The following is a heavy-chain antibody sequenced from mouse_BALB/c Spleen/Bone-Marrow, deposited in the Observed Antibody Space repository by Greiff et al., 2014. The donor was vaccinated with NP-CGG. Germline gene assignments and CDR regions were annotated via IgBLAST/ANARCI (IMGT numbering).Heavy chain of an antibody. CDR3: ARDYDYDY. CDR1: GFTFSSYG. D-gene: IGHD2-4*01. V-gene: IGHV5-6-3*01. J-gene: IGHJ2*01. Sequence: EAKLMESGGGLVQPGGSLKLSCAASGFTFSSYGMSWVRQTPDKRLELVATINSNGGSTYYPDSVKGRFTISRDNAKNTLYLQMSSLKSEDTAMYYCARDYDYDYWGQGTTLTVSS. CDR2: INSNGGST.